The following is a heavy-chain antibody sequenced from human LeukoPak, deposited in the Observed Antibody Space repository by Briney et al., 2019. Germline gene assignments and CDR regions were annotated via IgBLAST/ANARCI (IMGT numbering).Heavy chain of an antibody. D-gene: IGHD4-17*01. CDR1: GFTFSSYG. CDR2: IWYDGSNK. CDR3: ARGYGDYGADFDY. Sequence: SGRSLRLSCAASGFTFSSYGMHWVRQAPGKGLEWVAVIWYDGSNKYYADSVKGRFTISRDNSKNTLYLQMNSLRAEDTAVYYCARGYGDYGADFDYWGQGTLVTASS. J-gene: IGHJ4*02. V-gene: IGHV3-33*01.